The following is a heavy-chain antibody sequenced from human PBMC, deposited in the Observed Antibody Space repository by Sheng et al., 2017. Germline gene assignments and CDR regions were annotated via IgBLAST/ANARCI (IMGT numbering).Heavy chain of an antibody. Sequence: QVQLVQSGAEVKKPGSSVKVSCKASGGTFSSYAISWVRQAPGQGLEWMGGIIPIFGTANYAQKFQGRVTITADESTSTAYMELSSLRSEDTAVYYCARDIGYCSGGSCSLEGDYWGQGTLVTVSS. D-gene: IGHD2-15*01. CDR2: IIPIFGTA. CDR1: GGTFSSYA. J-gene: IGHJ4*02. V-gene: IGHV1-69*13. CDR3: ARDIGYCSGGSCSLEGDY.